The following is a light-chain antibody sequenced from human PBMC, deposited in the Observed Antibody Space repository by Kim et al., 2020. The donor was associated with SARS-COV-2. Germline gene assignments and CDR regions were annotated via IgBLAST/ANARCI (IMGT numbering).Light chain of an antibody. CDR3: MQNIQLPT. CDR1: QSRLHSNGKTY. Sequence: QPSSISCKSSQSRLHSNGKTYLFWYLQKPGQPPQLLIHEVSNRFSGVPDRLSGSGSGTDFTLTISRVEAEDVGVYYFMQNIQLPTFGQGTRLEIK. V-gene: IGKV2D-29*01. J-gene: IGKJ5*01. CDR2: EVS.